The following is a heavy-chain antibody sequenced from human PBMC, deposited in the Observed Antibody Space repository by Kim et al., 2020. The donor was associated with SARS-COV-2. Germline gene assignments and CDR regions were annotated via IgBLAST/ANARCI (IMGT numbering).Heavy chain of an antibody. V-gene: IGHV4-59*01. J-gene: IGHJ5*02. CDR3: ARAGGRLNWFDP. D-gene: IGHD2-15*01. Sequence: HNPSLRSRVTISVATSKNQFSLKLSSVTAADTAVYYCARAGGRLNWFDPWGQGTLVTVSS.